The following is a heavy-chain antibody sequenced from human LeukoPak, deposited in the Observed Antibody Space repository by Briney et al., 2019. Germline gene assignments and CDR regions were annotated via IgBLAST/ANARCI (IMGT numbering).Heavy chain of an antibody. J-gene: IGHJ4*02. CDR1: GFTFSSYA. V-gene: IGHV3-23*01. D-gene: IGHD3-3*01. Sequence: PGGSLRLSCAASGFTFSSYAMSWVRQAPGKGLEWVSAISGSGGSTYYADSVKGRFTISRDNSKNTLYLQVNSLRAEDTAVYYCAKTKDTIFGVVKSPLDYWGQGTLVTVSS. CDR2: ISGSGGST. CDR3: AKTKDTIFGVVKSPLDY.